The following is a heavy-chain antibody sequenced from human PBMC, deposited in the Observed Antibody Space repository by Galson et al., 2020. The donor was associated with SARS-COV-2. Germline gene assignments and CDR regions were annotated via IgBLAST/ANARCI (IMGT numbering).Heavy chain of an antibody. J-gene: IGHJ6*02. Sequence: ESLKISCAASGFTFSTYSMNWVRLAPGKGLEWVSSISTSSSYTYYVDSVKGRFSISRDNPRNSLYLQMNSLRAEDTAVYYCARDEGIRGYNYGRLYYGMDVWGQGTTVTVSS. V-gene: IGHV3-21*01. D-gene: IGHD5-18*01. CDR1: GFTFSTYS. CDR2: ISTSSSYT. CDR3: ARDEGIRGYNYGRLYYGMDV.